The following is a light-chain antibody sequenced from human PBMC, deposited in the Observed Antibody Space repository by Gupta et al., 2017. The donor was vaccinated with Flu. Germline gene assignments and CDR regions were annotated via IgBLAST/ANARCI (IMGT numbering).Light chain of an antibody. CDR1: NIGSRS. Sequence: SYVLTQPPSVSVAPALTARITCGGTNIGSRSVNWYQQKPGQAPVLVVYDDSDRPSGIPERFSGSNSGNTATLTISRVEAGDEADYYCQVWDRSSDHTSYVFGTGTKVTVL. CDR2: DDS. V-gene: IGLV3-21*02. CDR3: QVWDRSSDHTSYV. J-gene: IGLJ1*01.